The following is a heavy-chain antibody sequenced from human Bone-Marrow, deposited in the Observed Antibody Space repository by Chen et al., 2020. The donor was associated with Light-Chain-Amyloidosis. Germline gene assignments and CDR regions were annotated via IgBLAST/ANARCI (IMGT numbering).Heavy chain of an antibody. CDR3: ATDGELPARLPHYYYYGMDV. J-gene: IGHJ6*02. Sequence: QVQLVQSGAEVKKPGASVKVSCKVSGYTLTELSMHWVRQAPGKGLEWMGGFDPEDGETIYAQKFQGRVTMTEDTSTDTAYMELSSLRSEDTAVYYCATDGELPARLPHYYYYGMDVWGQGTTVTVSS. CDR1: GYTLTELS. V-gene: IGHV1-24*01. D-gene: IGHD1-7*01. CDR2: FDPEDGET.